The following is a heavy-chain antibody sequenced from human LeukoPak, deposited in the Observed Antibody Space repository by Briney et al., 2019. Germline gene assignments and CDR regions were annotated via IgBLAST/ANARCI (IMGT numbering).Heavy chain of an antibody. CDR3: ARGTVTTMVAWFDP. CDR1: GGSISSYY. J-gene: IGHJ5*02. D-gene: IGHD4-17*01. Sequence: PSETLSLTCTVSGGSISSYYWSWIRQPPGKGLEWIGYIYYSGSTNYNPSLKSRVTISVDTSKNQFSLKLSSETAADTAVYYCARGTVTTMVAWFDPWGQGTLVTVSS. V-gene: IGHV4-59*01. CDR2: IYYSGST.